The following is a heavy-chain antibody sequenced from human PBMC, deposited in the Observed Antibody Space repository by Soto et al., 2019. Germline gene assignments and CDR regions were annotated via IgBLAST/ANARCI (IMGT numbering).Heavy chain of an antibody. V-gene: IGHV3-23*01. CDR1: GFTFSSYA. J-gene: IGHJ4*02. D-gene: IGHD6-19*01. CDR3: AKGSSEPLGQWLVFDYYFEY. CDR2: ISGSGGST. Sequence: GGSLRLSCAASGFTFSSYAMSWVRQAPGKGLEWVSAISGSGGSTYYADSVKGRFTISRDNSKNTLYLQMNSLRAEDTAVYYCAKGSSEPLGQWLVFDYYFEYWGQGTLVTVSS.